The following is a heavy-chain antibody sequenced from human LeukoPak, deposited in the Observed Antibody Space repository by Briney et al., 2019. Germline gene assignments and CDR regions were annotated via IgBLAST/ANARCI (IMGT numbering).Heavy chain of an antibody. J-gene: IGHJ4*02. CDR2: ITSSGSAT. CDR1: GFTFSKNA. D-gene: IGHD3-16*02. CDR3: ARGVDVWGNYRQYYFDY. V-gene: IGHV3-23*01. Sequence: GGSLGLSCAASGFTFSKNAMSWVRQAPGKGLEWVSSITSSGSATCYADSVKGRFTISRDNSKNTLYLQMNGLRAEDTAVYYCARGVDVWGNYRQYYFDYWGQETLVTVSS.